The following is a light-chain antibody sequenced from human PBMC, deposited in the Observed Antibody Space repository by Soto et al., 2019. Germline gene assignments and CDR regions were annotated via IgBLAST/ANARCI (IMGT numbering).Light chain of an antibody. J-gene: IGLJ1*01. CDR3: FSYTTTNTRV. CDR1: SSDVGGYNY. V-gene: IGLV2-14*03. CDR2: DVS. Sequence: QSALTQPASVSGSPGQSITISCTGTSSDVGGYNYVSWYQQHPDKAPKLLIYDVSNRTSGVSNRFSGSRSGNTASLTISGLQAEDEADYYCFSYTTTNTRVFGTGTKLTVL.